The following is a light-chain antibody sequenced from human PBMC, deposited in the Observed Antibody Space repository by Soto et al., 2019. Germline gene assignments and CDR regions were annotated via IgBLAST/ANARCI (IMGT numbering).Light chain of an antibody. J-gene: IGLJ2*01. CDR3: SSYTTITTVV. CDR2: EGN. Sequence: QSALTQPASVSGSPGQSITISCCGTRSDVGAYNYVSWYQQHPGKAPKLMVFEGNNRPSGVSHRFSASKSGTTASLTISGLQAEDEAHYYCSSYTTITTVVFGGGTKVTVL. V-gene: IGLV2-14*01. CDR1: RSDVGAYNY.